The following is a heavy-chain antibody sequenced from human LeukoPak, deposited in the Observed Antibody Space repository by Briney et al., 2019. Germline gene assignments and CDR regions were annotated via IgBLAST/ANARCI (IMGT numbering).Heavy chain of an antibody. J-gene: IGHJ3*02. D-gene: IGHD2-2*01. Sequence: GASVKVSCKASGYTFTGYYMHWVRQAPGQGLEWMGWINPNSGGTNYAQKFQGRVTMTRDTSISTAYMELSRLRSDDTAVYYCAREARFVVVVPAADDAFDIWGQGTMVTVSS. CDR2: INPNSGGT. CDR3: AREARFVVVVPAADDAFDI. V-gene: IGHV1-2*02. CDR1: GYTFTGYY.